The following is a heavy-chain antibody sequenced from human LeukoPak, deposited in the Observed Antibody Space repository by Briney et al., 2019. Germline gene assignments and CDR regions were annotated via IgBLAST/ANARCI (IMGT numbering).Heavy chain of an antibody. V-gene: IGHV4-59*01. J-gene: IGHJ3*02. CDR2: IYYSGST. Sequence: SETLSLTCTVSGGSISSYYWSWIRQPPGKGLEWIGYIYYSGSTNYNPSLKSRVTISVDTSKNQFSLKLSSVTAADTAVYYCARDEALGASDAFDIWGQGTMVTVSS. CDR1: GGSISSYY. CDR3: ARDEALGASDAFDI.